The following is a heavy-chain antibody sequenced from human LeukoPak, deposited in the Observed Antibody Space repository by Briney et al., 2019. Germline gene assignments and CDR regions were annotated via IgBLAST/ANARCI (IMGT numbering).Heavy chain of an antibody. CDR3: ARDKTGIAVAGTFDY. CDR2: ISSSSSYI. J-gene: IGHJ4*02. V-gene: IGHV3-21*01. CDR1: GFTFSSYS. Sequence: GGSLRLSFAASGFTFSSYSMNWVRQAPGKGLEWVSSISSSSSYIYYADSVKGRFTISRDNAKNSLYLQMNSLRAEDTAVYYCARDKTGIAVAGTFDYWGQGTLVTVSS. D-gene: IGHD6-19*01.